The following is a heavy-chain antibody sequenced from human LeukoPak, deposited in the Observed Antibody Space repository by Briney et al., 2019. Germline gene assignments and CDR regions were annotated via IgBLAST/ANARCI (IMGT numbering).Heavy chain of an antibody. D-gene: IGHD2-2*01. CDR2: TYYRSKWYN. J-gene: IGHJ6*04. CDR1: GDSVSSNSAA. CDR3: ARGNCSSTSCLYYYYYGMDV. Sequence: SQTLSLTCAISGDSVSSNSAAWNWIRQSPSRGLEWLGRTYYRSKWYNDYAVSVKSRITINPDTSKNQFSQQLNSVTPEDTAVYYCARGNCSSTSCLYYYYYGMDVWGKGTTVTVSS. V-gene: IGHV6-1*01.